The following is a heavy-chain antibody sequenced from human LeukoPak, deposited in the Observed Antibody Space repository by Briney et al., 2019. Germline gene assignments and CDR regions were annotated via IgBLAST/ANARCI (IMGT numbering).Heavy chain of an antibody. V-gene: IGHV1-2*02. CDR3: ARGLQHDFWSGYYTNYYYYYMDV. J-gene: IGHJ6*03. D-gene: IGHD3-3*01. CDR1: GYTFTDYY. CDR2: INPNSGGT. Sequence: ASVQVSCKASGYTFTDYYMHWVRQAPGQGLEWMGWINPNSGGTNYGQKFQGRVTMTRDTSVSTVYMELSSLRSEDTAVYYCARGLQHDFWSGYYTNYYYYYMDVWGKGTTVTVSS.